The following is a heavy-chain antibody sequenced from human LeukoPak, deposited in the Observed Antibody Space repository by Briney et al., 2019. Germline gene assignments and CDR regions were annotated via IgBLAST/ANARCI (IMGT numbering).Heavy chain of an antibody. D-gene: IGHD3-22*01. V-gene: IGHV3-23*03. CDR3: AKDGPPDYYDSSGPEDY. J-gene: IGHJ4*02. CDR1: GFTFSSYS. CDR2: IYVSGTT. Sequence: GGSLRLSCAASGFTFSSYSMNWVRQAPGKGLEWLAFIYVSGTTFYAASVKGRFTISRDNSKNTLYLQMNSLRAEDTAVYYCAKDGPPDYYDSSGPEDYWGQGTLVTVSS.